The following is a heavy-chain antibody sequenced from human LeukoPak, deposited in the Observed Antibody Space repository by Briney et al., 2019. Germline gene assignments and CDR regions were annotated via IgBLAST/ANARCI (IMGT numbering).Heavy chain of an antibody. V-gene: IGHV1-69*01. CDR1: GGTFNNNG. Sequence: EASVKVSCKASGGTFNNNGFSWVRQAPGQGLEWMGGIIPIFGTANYTQKFQGRVTITADESTSTAYMELSSLRSDGTAVYYCVRSITIFGVVILFGYWGQGTLVTVSS. J-gene: IGHJ4*02. D-gene: IGHD3-3*01. CDR2: IIPIFGTA. CDR3: VRSITIFGVVILFGY.